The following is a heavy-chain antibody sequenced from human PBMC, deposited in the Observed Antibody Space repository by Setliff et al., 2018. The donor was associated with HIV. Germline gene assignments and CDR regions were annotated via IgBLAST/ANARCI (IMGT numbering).Heavy chain of an antibody. Sequence: SETLSLTCIVSGASVSSNTWSWIRQAPGKGLQWIGFIYNSVTTNYNPSLKSRVTISLDTSKNQFSLKLTSVTAADTAVYYCARGGTSSNWFGPWGQGTLVTVSS. CDR3: ARGGTSSNWFGP. V-gene: IGHV4-59*02. J-gene: IGHJ5*02. CDR1: GASVSSNT. CDR2: IYNSVTT. D-gene: IGHD2-2*01.